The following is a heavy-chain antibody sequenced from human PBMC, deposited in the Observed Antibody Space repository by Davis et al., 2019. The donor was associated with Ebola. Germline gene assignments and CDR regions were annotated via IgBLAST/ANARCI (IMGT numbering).Heavy chain of an antibody. V-gene: IGHV1-69*13. Sequence: SVQVSCKASGGTFGSYAISWVRQAPGQGPDWMGGIIPVFGIPKYAQKFQGRVTITADESTSTAYMELSSLRSEDTAVYYCARDRYSDGSGYFFEQSHWGQGTLVTVSS. J-gene: IGHJ4*02. CDR2: IIPVFGIP. D-gene: IGHD3-22*01. CDR1: GGTFGSYA. CDR3: ARDRYSDGSGYFFEQSH.